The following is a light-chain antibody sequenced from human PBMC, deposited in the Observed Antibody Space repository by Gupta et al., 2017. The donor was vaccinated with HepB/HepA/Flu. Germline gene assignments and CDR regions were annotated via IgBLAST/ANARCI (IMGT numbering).Light chain of an antibody. Sequence: QSVFPPPPSVSAAPGQKVTISCSGSSSNIGSNDVSWYQQLPGAAPKLLIYEDSKRPSEMPDRFSGSKSDTSANMDSAGLQTGDEAYYYCAKWHNSLRVFGGGTKLTVL. V-gene: IGLV1-51*02. CDR3: AKWHNSLRV. J-gene: IGLJ3*02. CDR1: SSNIGSND. CDR2: EDS.